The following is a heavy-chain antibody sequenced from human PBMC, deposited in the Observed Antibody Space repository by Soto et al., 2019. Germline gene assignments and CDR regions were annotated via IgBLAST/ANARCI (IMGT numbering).Heavy chain of an antibody. CDR1: GFPFSTDS. J-gene: IGHJ4*02. Sequence: EVQLVESGGGLVQPGGSLSLSCVASGFPFSTDSMNWVRQAPGQGLEWVANISTSGATRYYADSVKARFAISRDNAKTSLHLQMDSLRNEDTAVYYCARFFGSGFDYWGQGTLVTVSS. V-gene: IGHV3-48*02. CDR3: ARFFGSGFDY. CDR2: ISTSGATR. D-gene: IGHD6-19*01.